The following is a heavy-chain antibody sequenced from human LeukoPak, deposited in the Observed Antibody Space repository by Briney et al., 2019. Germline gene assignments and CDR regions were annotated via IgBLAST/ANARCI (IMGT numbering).Heavy chain of an antibody. D-gene: IGHD2-2*01. J-gene: IGHJ5*02. CDR2: MNPKSGNT. CDR1: GYTFSSHD. Sequence: ASVKVSCRASGYTFSSHDINWVRQAPGQGLEWMGWMNPKSGNTGYAQRFQGRVTMTRDTSTGTAYMELTSLTSEDTAIYYCARGGDTCSDTGCFKNWFDPWGQGTLVTVSS. V-gene: IGHV1-8*01. CDR3: ARGGDTCSDTGCFKNWFDP.